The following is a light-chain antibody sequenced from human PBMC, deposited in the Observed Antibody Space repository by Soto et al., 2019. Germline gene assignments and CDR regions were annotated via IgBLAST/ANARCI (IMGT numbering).Light chain of an antibody. CDR3: PQYIKWPLS. CDR1: QSIGSS. J-gene: IGKJ4*01. V-gene: IGKV3-15*01. CDR2: DES. Sequence: EIVMTQFPVTLSVSPGERVTLSGRASQSIGSSLAWYLQKPAQPPSLLIYDESTRAIDVTARFGGSGSGTDFTIAISSMQSEAFAVYYGPQYIKWPLSVGGGTKVEIK.